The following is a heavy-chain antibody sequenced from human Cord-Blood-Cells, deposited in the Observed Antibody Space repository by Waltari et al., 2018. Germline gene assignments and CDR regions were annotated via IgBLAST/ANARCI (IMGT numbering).Heavy chain of an antibody. D-gene: IGHD3-22*01. CDR1: GGSISSDY. Sequence: QVQLQESGPGLVKPSETLSPTCTVSGGSISSDYWCWFRQPAGKGLEWLGRIYTSGSTNYHPALKSRVTMSVYPSKNQFSLKLSSVTAADTAVYYCARAINSSGYYAVDIWGQGTMVTVSS. J-gene: IGHJ3*02. CDR2: IYTSGST. V-gene: IGHV4-4*07. CDR3: ARAINSSGYYAVDI.